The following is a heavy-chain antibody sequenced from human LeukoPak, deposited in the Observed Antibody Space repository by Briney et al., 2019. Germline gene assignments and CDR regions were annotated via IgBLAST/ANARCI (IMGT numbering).Heavy chain of an antibody. CDR3: AKFGSSGLQGY. V-gene: IGHV3-30*02. Sequence: GGSLRLSCAASGITFSDYYMTWIRQAPGKGLEWVAFIRNDGNNICYADSVKGRFTISRDNSKNTLYLQMNSLKSEDTAVYYCAKFGSSGLQGYWGQGTLVTVSS. CDR2: IRNDGNNI. CDR1: GITFSDYY. J-gene: IGHJ4*02. D-gene: IGHD6-6*01.